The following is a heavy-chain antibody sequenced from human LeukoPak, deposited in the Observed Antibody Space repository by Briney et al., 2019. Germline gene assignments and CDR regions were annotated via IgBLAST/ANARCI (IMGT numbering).Heavy chain of an antibody. D-gene: IGHD6-13*01. CDR3: ARDEEGSSWYE. V-gene: IGHV3-9*01. CDR1: GFTFDDYA. CDR2: ISWNSGSI. Sequence: GGSLRLSCAASGFTFDDYAMHWVRQAPGKGLEWVSGISWNSGSIGYADSVKGRFTISRDNAKNSLYLQMNSLRAEDTALYYCARDEEGSSWYEWGQGALVTVSS. J-gene: IGHJ4*02.